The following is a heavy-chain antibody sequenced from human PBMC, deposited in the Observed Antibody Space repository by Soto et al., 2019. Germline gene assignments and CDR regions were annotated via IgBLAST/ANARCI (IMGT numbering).Heavy chain of an antibody. CDR2: IYYSGST. D-gene: IGHD2-15*01. J-gene: IGHJ4*02. CDR1: GGSISSGDYY. V-gene: IGHV4-30-4*01. CDR3: ARDSPKEYCSGGSCYSPFDY. Sequence: PSETLSLTCTVSGGSISSGDYYWSWIRQPPGKGLEWIGYIYYSGSTYYNPSLKSRVTISVDTSKNQFSLKLSSVTAADTAVYYCARDSPKEYCSGGSCYSPFDYWGQGTLVTVSS.